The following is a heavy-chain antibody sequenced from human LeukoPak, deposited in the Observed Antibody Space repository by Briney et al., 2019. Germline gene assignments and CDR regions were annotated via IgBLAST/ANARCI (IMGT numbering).Heavy chain of an antibody. V-gene: IGHV3-23*01. Sequence: GGSLRLSCAASGFIFSSYAMTWVRQAPGKGLEWVSGISGSGGSTYYADSVKGRFTISRDNSKNTLYLQMNSLRAEDTAVYYCAKRSQYGDNDYWGQGTLVTVSS. CDR3: AKRSQYGDNDY. CDR1: GFIFSSYA. J-gene: IGHJ4*02. CDR2: ISGSGGST. D-gene: IGHD4-17*01.